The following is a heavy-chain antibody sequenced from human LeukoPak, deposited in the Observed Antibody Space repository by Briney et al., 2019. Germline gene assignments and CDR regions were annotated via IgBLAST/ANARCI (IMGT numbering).Heavy chain of an antibody. Sequence: PSETLSLTCAVYGGSFSGYYWSWIRQPPGKGLEWIGEINHSGSTNCNPSLKSRVTISVDTSKNQFSLKLSSVTAADTAVYYCARGLGYYYDSSGYYYDYWGQGTLVTVSS. CDR2: INHSGST. J-gene: IGHJ4*02. CDR3: ARGLGYYYDSSGYYYDY. CDR1: GGSFSGYY. V-gene: IGHV4-34*01. D-gene: IGHD3-22*01.